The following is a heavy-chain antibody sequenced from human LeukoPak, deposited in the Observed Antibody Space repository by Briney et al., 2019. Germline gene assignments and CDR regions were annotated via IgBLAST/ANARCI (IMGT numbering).Heavy chain of an antibody. J-gene: IGHJ4*02. CDR3: ASTPVLRYFDWVRGPKHPGLY. Sequence: PGGSLRLSCAASGFTFSSYSMNWVRQAPGKGLEWVSSISSSSSYIYYADSVKGRFTISRDNAKNSLYLQMNSLRAEDTAVYYCASTPVLRYFDWVRGPKHPGLYWGQGTLVTVSS. CDR2: ISSSSSYI. V-gene: IGHV3-21*01. CDR1: GFTFSSYS. D-gene: IGHD3-9*01.